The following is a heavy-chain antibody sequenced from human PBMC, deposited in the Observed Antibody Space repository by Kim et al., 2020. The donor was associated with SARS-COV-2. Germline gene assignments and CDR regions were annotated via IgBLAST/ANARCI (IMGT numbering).Heavy chain of an antibody. D-gene: IGHD6-13*01. CDR3: ARDLAAAGATGNWFDP. V-gene: IGHV1-18*01. J-gene: IGHJ5*02. Sequence: KLQGRVTMTTDTSTSTAYMELRSLRSDDTAVYYCARDLAAAGATGNWFDPWGQGTLVTVSS.